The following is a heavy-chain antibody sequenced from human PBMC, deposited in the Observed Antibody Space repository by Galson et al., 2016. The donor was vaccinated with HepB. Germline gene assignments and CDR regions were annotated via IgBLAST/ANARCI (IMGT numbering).Heavy chain of an antibody. V-gene: IGHV4-39*01. CDR3: ARHASSGWYHSLDY. J-gene: IGHJ4*02. CDR2: IYYSGST. Sequence: WIGSIYYSGSTYYNPSLKSRVIISIDTSKNQFSLRVRSVTAADTSVYYCARHASSGWYHSLDYWGQGMLVTVSS. D-gene: IGHD6-19*01.